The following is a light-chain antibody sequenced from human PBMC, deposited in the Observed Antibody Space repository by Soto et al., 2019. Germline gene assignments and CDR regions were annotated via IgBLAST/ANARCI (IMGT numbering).Light chain of an antibody. J-gene: IGKJ3*01. V-gene: IGKV3-20*01. Sequence: EIVLTQSPGTLSLSPGERATLSCRASQSVSSNYLAWYQQKPGQAPRLLISAASSRATGILYRFSGSGSGTDFTLTISGLEPEDFAVYYCQQYGSSPFAFGPGTKVDIK. CDR1: QSVSSNY. CDR2: AAS. CDR3: QQYGSSPFA.